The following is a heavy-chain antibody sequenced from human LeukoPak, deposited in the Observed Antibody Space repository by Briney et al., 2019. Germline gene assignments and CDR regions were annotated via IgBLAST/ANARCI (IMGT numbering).Heavy chain of an antibody. D-gene: IGHD2-2*01. Sequence: PSETLSLTCTVSGGSIRGYDWSWVRQPAGQGLELIGHTYTSGPTTSPPSLKSRATMPVDTPKNQFSVKLASVPAADTAIYYCARDCTSNTCYVPGFRVGSLIATWFDPWGQGTLVTVSS. CDR2: TYTSGPT. J-gene: IGHJ5*02. V-gene: IGHV4-4*07. CDR3: ARDCTSNTCYVPGFRVGSLIATWFDP. CDR1: GGSIRGYD.